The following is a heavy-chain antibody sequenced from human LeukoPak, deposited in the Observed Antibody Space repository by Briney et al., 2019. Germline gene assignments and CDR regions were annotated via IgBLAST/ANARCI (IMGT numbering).Heavy chain of an antibody. CDR1: GYTFTGYY. D-gene: IGHD5-18*01. V-gene: IGHV1-2*06. CDR3: AREAMVLTYYFDY. Sequence: ASVKVSCKASGYTFTGYYMHWVRQAPGQGHEWTGRIYPNSGGTNYAQKFQGRVTMTRDTSISTAYMELSRLRSDDTAVYYCAREAMVLTYYFDYWGQGTLVTVSS. CDR2: IYPNSGGT. J-gene: IGHJ4*02.